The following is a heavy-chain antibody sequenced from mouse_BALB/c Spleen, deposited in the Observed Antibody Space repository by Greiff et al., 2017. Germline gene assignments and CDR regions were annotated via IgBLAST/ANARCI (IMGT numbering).Heavy chain of an antibody. V-gene: IGHV2-9-2*01. Sequence: VQLQQSGPGLVAPSQSLSITCTVSGFSLTSYDISWIRQPPGKGLEWLGVIWTGGGTNYNSAFMSRLSISKDNSKSQVFLKMNSLQTDDTAIYYCVRATVVATDWYFDVWGAGTTVTVSS. CDR2: IWTGGGT. J-gene: IGHJ1*01. CDR3: VRATVVATDWYFDV. CDR1: GFSLTSYD. D-gene: IGHD1-1*01.